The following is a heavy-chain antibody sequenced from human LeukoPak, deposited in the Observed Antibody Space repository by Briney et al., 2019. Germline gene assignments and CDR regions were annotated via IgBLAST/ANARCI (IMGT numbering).Heavy chain of an antibody. V-gene: IGHV1-8*01. Sequence: SVKVSCKASGYTFTSYDINWVRQATGQGLEWMGWMNPNSGNTGYAQKFQGRVTMTRNTSISTAYMELSSLRSEDTAVYYCARGLRQGESEGLRFLEWLSHGYYYYGMDVWGQGTTVTVSS. J-gene: IGHJ6*02. CDR3: ARGLRQGESEGLRFLEWLSHGYYYYGMDV. CDR1: GYTFTSYD. D-gene: IGHD3-3*01. CDR2: MNPNSGNT.